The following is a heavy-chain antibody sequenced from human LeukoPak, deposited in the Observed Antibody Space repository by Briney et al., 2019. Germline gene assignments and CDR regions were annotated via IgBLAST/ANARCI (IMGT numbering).Heavy chain of an antibody. CDR2: ICGSGGCT. CDR3: AKTTVGYSSGRYPGWPADC. D-gene: IGHD6-19*01. V-gene: IGHV3-23*01. J-gene: IGHJ4*02. Sequence: GGSMTLSCEASGFTFNTYAIYWVRPPPGKGLEWVSGICGSGGCTYYADSVKGRFTISRDNSKNTVYLQMNSLTADDTAVYYGAKTTVGYSSGRYPGWPADCWGQGTLVTVSS. CDR1: GFTFNTYA.